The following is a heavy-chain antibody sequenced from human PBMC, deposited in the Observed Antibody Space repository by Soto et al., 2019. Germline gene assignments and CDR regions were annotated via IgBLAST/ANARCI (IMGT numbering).Heavy chain of an antibody. J-gene: IGHJ3*02. V-gene: IGHV1-18*04. CDR3: SRYPFYASGLGAFDI. Sequence: GASVKISCKASGYTFTSYGNSWVRQAPGQGLEWMVWISAYNGNTNYAQKLQGRVTMTTDTSTSAVYMVLRSLRSDDTAVYYCSRYPFYASGLGAFDIWGQWTMVTVSS. CDR2: ISAYNGNT. CDR1: GYTFTSYG. D-gene: IGHD6-19*01.